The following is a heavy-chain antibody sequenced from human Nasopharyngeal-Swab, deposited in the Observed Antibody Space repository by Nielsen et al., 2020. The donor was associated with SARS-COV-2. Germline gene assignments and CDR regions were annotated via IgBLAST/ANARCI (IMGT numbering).Heavy chain of an antibody. Sequence: SETLSLTCTVSGGSISSTSYYWGWIRQPPGKGLQWLGIIYYRGSTYYNPALKSRVTISVDTSKNQFFLKLNSVTAADTAVYYCAKSRIDMIVVALFDYWGQGTLVTVFS. V-gene: IGHV4-39*01. CDR3: AKSRIDMIVVALFDY. D-gene: IGHD3-22*01. CDR1: GGSISSTSYY. CDR2: IYYRGST. J-gene: IGHJ4*02.